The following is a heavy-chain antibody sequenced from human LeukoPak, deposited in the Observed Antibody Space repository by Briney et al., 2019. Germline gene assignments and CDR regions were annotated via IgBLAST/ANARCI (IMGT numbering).Heavy chain of an antibody. CDR1: GGSISSSNW. Sequence: SESLSLTCGVSGGSISSSNWWSWVRPPPGKGLEWIGEIHHSGEINYNPSLKSRVTISLDKSKNQFSLKVTSVTAADTAIYYCARGKQQLVPPFDYWGQGALVTVSS. J-gene: IGHJ4*02. CDR3: ARGKQQLVPPFDY. CDR2: IHHSGEI. V-gene: IGHV4-4*02. D-gene: IGHD6-13*01.